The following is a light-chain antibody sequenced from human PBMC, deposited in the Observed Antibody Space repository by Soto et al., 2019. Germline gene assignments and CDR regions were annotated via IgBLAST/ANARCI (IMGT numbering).Light chain of an antibody. V-gene: IGKV3-11*01. CDR1: QSITTY. Sequence: EIVLTQSPATLSLSPGERATLSCRASQSITTYLAWYQHKPGQAPRLLVYDASNRATGIPARFSGSGSGTDFTLTISSLEPEDCAVYFCQQRSNWPYTFGHGTKLEIK. J-gene: IGKJ2*01. CDR2: DAS. CDR3: QQRSNWPYT.